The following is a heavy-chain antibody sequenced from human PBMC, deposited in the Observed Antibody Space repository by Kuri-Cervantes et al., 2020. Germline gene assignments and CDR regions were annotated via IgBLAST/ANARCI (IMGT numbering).Heavy chain of an antibody. J-gene: IGHJ3*02. V-gene: IGHV3-13*01. CDR2: IGTAGDT. D-gene: IGHD2-2*01. CDR3: AKDFTSFAQIPDAFDI. CDR1: GFTFSSYD. Sequence: GGSLRLSFAASGFTFSSYDMHWFRQATGKGLEWVSAIGTAGDTYYPGSVKGRFTISRDNAKKSLSVLMNSLRAEDTALYYCAKDFTSFAQIPDAFDIWGQGTMVTVSS.